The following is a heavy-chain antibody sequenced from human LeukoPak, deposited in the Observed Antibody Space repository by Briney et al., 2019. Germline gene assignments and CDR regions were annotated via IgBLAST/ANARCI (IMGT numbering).Heavy chain of an antibody. V-gene: IGHV4-39*07. Sequence: PSETLSLTCTVSGGSISSSSYYWGWIRQPPGKGLEWIGSIYYSGSTYYNPSLKSRVTISVDTSKNQFSLKLSSVTAADTAVYYCARGLVPAAILASLAFDYWGQGTLVTVSS. CDR3: ARGLVPAAILASLAFDY. D-gene: IGHD2-2*01. J-gene: IGHJ4*02. CDR2: IYYSGST. CDR1: GGSISSSSYY.